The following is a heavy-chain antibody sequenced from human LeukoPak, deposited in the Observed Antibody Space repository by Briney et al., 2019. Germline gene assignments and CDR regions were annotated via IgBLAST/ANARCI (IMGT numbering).Heavy chain of an antibody. CDR3: ARWGYYYDSSGYYHDAFDI. CDR2: ISAYNGNT. CDR1: GYIFNSQG. J-gene: IGHJ3*02. Sequence: ASVKVSCKASGYIFNSQGMNWVRQAPGQGLEWMGWISAYNGNTNYAQKLQGRVTMTTDTSTSTAYMELRSLRSDDTAVYYCARWGYYYDSSGYYHDAFDIWGQGTMVTVSS. D-gene: IGHD3-22*01. V-gene: IGHV1-18*01.